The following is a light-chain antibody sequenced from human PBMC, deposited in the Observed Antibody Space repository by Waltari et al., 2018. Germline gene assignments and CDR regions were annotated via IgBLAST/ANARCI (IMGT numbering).Light chain of an antibody. Sequence: QSALSQPASVSGSPGQSVTISCTGTSKDVGANDYASWYQQHPGRAPKLMIYEVRQRSSGGSNRFSGSRAGNTASLTISGLQTEDEADYYCTAYTTSATLVFGGGTRLTVL. J-gene: IGLJ3*02. CDR2: EVR. CDR3: TAYTTSATLV. CDR1: SKDVGANDY. V-gene: IGLV2-14*01.